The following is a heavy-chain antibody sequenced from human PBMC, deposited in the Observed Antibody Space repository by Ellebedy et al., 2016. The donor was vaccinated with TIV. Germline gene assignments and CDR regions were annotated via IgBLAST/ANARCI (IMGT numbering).Heavy chain of an antibody. Sequence: MPSETLSLTCSVSGTSITDYYWTWIRQPPGKGLEWIGYVYSSGSTNYNPSLKSRVTISVDTSKNQFSLKLSSVTSADTAVYYCARFTLLLAIDYWGQGTTVTVSS. V-gene: IGHV4-59*01. CDR3: ARFTLLLAIDY. CDR1: GTSITDYY. J-gene: IGHJ4*03. CDR2: VYSSGST. D-gene: IGHD3-3*02.